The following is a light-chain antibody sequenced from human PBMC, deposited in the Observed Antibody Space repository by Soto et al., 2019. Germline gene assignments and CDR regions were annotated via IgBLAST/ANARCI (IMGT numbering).Light chain of an antibody. J-gene: IGLJ3*02. V-gene: IGLV1-51*01. CDR1: SSNIGNNY. Sequence: QSVLTQPPSVSAAPGQKVTISCSGSSSNIGNNYVSWYQQLPGTAPKLLIYDDNQRPSGIPDRFSGSRSGTSPTLGITGLQTGDEADYYCGTWDTSLSAGRVFGGGTKVTVL. CDR3: GTWDTSLSAGRV. CDR2: DDN.